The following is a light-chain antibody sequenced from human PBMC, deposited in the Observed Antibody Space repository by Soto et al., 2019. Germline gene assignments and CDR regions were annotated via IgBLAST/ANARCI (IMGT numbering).Light chain of an antibody. V-gene: IGKV3-20*01. Sequence: EIVLTQSPGTLSLSPGERASLSCRASQTINAAHLAWYQQKPGQAPRLLIYGASNRAASIPDRFSGSASGTDFTLTISRLEPEDFAVYYCQQYDNSPRTSGQGTKVDIK. CDR3: QQYDNSPRT. J-gene: IGKJ1*01. CDR1: QTINAAH. CDR2: GAS.